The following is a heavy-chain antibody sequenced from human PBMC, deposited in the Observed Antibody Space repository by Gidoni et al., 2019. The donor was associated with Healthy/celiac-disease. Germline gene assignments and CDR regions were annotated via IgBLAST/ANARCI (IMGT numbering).Heavy chain of an antibody. D-gene: IGHD2-8*02. Sequence: EVQLLESGGGLVQPGGSRRLSCAASGFTCRSYAMSWVRQAPGKGLEWVSAISCSGGITYYADSVKGRFTISRDNSKNTLYLQMNSLRAEDTAVYYCAKEGVGYASDYFDYWGQGTLVTVSS. CDR3: AKEGVGYASDYFDY. J-gene: IGHJ4*02. CDR2: ISCSGGIT. V-gene: IGHV3-23*01. CDR1: GFTCRSYA.